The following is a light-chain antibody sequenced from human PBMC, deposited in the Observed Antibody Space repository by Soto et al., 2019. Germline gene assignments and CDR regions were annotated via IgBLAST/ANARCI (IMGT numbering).Light chain of an antibody. CDR2: GNI. CDR1: GSNIGAGSY. Sequence: QSVLTQPPSVSGAPGQRVTISCTGSGSNIGAGSYVHWYQQLPGTAPKLLIYGNINRPSGVPDRFSGSQSGTSASLAITGLQAEDEADYYCQSFAISLIGWVFGGGTKLTVL. J-gene: IGLJ3*02. V-gene: IGLV1-40*01. CDR3: QSFAISLIGWV.